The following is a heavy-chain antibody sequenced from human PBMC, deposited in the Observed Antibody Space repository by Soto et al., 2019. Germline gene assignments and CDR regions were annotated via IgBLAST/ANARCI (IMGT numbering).Heavy chain of an antibody. V-gene: IGHV1-18*01. Sequence: QVQLVQSGAEVKKPGASVKVSCKACGYTFTSSGISWVRQAPGQGLEWMGWISSDNGNTNYAQHLQGRVSMTTDTSTSTAYMDLRSLRSDDTAVYYCARDQGITTFGVYSMYYYGMDVWGLGTTVTVSS. CDR3: ARDQGITTFGVYSMYYYGMDV. CDR2: ISSDNGNT. D-gene: IGHD3-3*01. CDR1: GYTFTSSG. J-gene: IGHJ6*02.